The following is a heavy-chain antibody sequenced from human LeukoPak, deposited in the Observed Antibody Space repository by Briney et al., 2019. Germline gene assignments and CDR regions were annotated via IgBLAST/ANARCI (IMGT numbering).Heavy chain of an antibody. V-gene: IGHV4-34*01. CDR2: INHNGST. CDR3: ARAVIAVAGIGFDY. D-gene: IGHD6-19*01. J-gene: IGHJ4*02. CDR1: GGSFSGYY. Sequence: SETLSLTCAVYGGSFSGYYWSWIRQPPGKGLEWIGEINHNGSTNYNPSLKSRVTISVDTSKNQFSLKLSSVTAADTAVYYCARAVIAVAGIGFDYWGQGTLVTVSS.